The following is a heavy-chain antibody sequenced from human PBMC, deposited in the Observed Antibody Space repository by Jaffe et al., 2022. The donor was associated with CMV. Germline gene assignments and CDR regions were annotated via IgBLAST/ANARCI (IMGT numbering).Heavy chain of an antibody. Sequence: QLQLQESGPGLVKPSETLSLTCTVSGGSISSSSYYWGWIRQPPGKGLEWIGSIYYSGSTYYNPSLKSRVTISVDTSKNQFSLKLSSVTAADTAVYYCARRSRLPRLSDFDYWGQGTLVTVSS. CDR1: GGSISSSSYY. V-gene: IGHV4-39*01. CDR2: IYYSGST. CDR3: ARRSRLPRLSDFDY. J-gene: IGHJ4*02. D-gene: IGHD5-12*01.